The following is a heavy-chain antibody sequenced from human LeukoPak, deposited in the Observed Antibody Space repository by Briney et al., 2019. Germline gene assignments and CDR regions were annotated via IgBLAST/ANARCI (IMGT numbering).Heavy chain of an antibody. CDR3: AKTYSSENYYYMDV. CDR2: ISHDGTNK. CDR1: AFTFSNYA. D-gene: IGHD2-21*01. V-gene: IGHV3-30*18. J-gene: IGHJ6*03. Sequence: GRSLRLSCAASAFTFSNYAMHWVRQAPGKGLEWVALISHDGTNKYYADSVKGRFTISRDNSKNTLYLQMNSLRAEDTSVYYCAKTYSSENYYYMDVWGKGTTVSVSS.